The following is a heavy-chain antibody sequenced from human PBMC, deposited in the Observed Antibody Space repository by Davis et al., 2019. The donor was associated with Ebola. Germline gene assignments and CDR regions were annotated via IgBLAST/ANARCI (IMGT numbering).Heavy chain of an antibody. Sequence: PSETLSLTCTVSGGSISSSSYYWGWIRQPPGKGLEWIGSIYYSGSTYYNPSLKSRVTISVDTSKNQFSLKLSSVTAADTAVYYCARSRGEQWLVLWPDYWGQGTLVTVSS. V-gene: IGHV4-39*01. D-gene: IGHD6-19*01. CDR3: ARSRGEQWLVLWPDY. CDR2: IYYSGST. CDR1: GGSISSSSYY. J-gene: IGHJ4*02.